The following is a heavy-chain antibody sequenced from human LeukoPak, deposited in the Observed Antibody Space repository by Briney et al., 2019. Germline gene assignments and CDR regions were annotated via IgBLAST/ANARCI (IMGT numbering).Heavy chain of an antibody. D-gene: IGHD6-25*01. Sequence: PGGSLRLSCAASGFTFSSYAMHWVRQAPGKGLEWVAVISYDGTSQYYADSMKGRFTISRDNSKNTLYLQMNSLRAEDTAVYYCARDVMDRQRPDGLDIWGQGTMVTVSS. V-gene: IGHV3-30-3*01. J-gene: IGHJ3*02. CDR3: ARDVMDRQRPDGLDI. CDR2: ISYDGTSQ. CDR1: GFTFSSYA.